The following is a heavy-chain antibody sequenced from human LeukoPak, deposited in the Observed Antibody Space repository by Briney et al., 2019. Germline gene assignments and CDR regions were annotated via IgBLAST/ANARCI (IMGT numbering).Heavy chain of an antibody. D-gene: IGHD3-3*01. J-gene: IGHJ5*02. CDR1: GYTLTELS. V-gene: IGHV1-24*01. CDR2: FDPEDGET. CDR3: ATLKVLRFLEWLTPTLGWFDP. Sequence: ASVTVSCKVSGYTLTELSMHWVRQAPGKGLEWMGGFDPEDGETIYAQKFQGRVTMTEDTSTDTAYMELSSLRSEDTAVYYCATLKVLRFLEWLTPTLGWFDPWGQGTPVTVSS.